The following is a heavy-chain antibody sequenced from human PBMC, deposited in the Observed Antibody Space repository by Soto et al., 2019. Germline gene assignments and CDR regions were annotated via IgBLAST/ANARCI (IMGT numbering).Heavy chain of an antibody. D-gene: IGHD6-19*01. CDR1: GYSISSGYY. J-gene: IGHJ4*02. Sequence: ETLSLTCYVSGYSISSGYYWCWIRQPPGKGLEWIASINHSGSTHYNPSLKSRITISVDMYKNEVSLRLSSVTAADTAVFYCARLNGWVDYWGQGALVTVYS. CDR2: INHSGST. CDR3: ARLNGWVDY. V-gene: IGHV4-38-2*01.